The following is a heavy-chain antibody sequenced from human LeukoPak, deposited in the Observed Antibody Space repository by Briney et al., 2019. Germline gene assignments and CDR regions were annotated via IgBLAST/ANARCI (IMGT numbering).Heavy chain of an antibody. CDR1: GGSISSGGYS. J-gene: IGHJ4*02. CDR2: IYHSGST. CDR3: ARDNYYDSRGLVY. V-gene: IGHV4-30-2*01. D-gene: IGHD3-22*01. Sequence: PSETLSLTCAVSGGSISSGGYSWSWIRQPPGKGLEWIGYIYHSGSTYYNPSLKSRVTISVDRSKNQFSLKLSSVTAADTAVYYCARDNYYDSRGLVYWGQXTLVTVSS.